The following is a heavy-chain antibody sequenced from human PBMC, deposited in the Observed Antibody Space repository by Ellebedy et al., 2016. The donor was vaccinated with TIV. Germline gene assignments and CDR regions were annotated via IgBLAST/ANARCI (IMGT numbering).Heavy chain of an antibody. D-gene: IGHD2-21*02. CDR3: ARDGACGGDCYGDNY. Sequence: AASVKVSCKASGYTFTGYYIHWVRQAPGQGLEWMGWINPKNGGTNYAQKFQGRVTMTRDTSIGTAYMELSWLSSDDTAVYYCARDGACGGDCYGDNYWGQGSLVTVSS. CDR2: INPKNGGT. V-gene: IGHV1-2*02. J-gene: IGHJ4*02. CDR1: GYTFTGYY.